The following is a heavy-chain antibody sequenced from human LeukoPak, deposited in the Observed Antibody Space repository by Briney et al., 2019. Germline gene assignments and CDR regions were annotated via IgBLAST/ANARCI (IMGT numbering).Heavy chain of an antibody. CDR2: IYTSGST. CDR1: GGSISSSSYY. J-gene: IGHJ4*02. Sequence: SETLSLTCTVSGGSISSSSYYWSWIRQPAGKGLEWIGRIYTSGSTNYNPSLKSRVTISVDTSKNQFSLKLSSVTAADTAVYYCAREEMATTETFDYWGQGTLVTVSS. CDR3: AREEMATTETFDY. V-gene: IGHV4-61*02. D-gene: IGHD5-24*01.